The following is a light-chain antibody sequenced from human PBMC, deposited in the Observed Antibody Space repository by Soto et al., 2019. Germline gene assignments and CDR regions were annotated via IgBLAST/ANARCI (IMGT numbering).Light chain of an antibody. CDR2: GAF. CDR3: QQYGNSRLT. V-gene: IGKV3-20*01. CDR1: QIVSSTF. J-gene: IGKJ4*01. Sequence: EIVLTQSPGTLSLSPGETATLSFRASQIVSSTFLTWYQQKPGQAPRLLIYGAFSIAAGIPDRFSGSGSGTDFTLTISRLETEDFAVYFCQQYGNSRLTFGGGTKVDIK.